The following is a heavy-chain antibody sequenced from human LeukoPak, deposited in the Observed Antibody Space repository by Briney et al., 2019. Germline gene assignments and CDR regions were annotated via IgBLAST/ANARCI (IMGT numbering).Heavy chain of an antibody. CDR1: GVSMSSGALY. CDR2: IYYSGST. Sequence: SQTLSLTCTVSGVSMSSGALYWSWLRPRPGQGLEWIGNIYYSGSTYYNPSLKRRVTMSVDRSKNQFSLKLTSVTAPYTAVYYCARAFPFDDYGDPDAFDIWGQGTMVTVSS. CDR3: ARAFPFDDYGDPDAFDI. J-gene: IGHJ3*02. D-gene: IGHD4-17*01. V-gene: IGHV4-30-4*08.